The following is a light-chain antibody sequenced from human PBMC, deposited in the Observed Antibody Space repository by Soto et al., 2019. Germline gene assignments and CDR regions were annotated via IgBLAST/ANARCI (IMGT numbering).Light chain of an antibody. CDR2: EVS. V-gene: IGLV2-14*01. CDR1: SSDVGCYNY. CDR3: SSYTIVSTLV. Sequence: QSALTQPASVSGSPGQSITISCTGTSSDVGCYNYVSWYQQHPGKAPKLMIYEVSNRPSGVSNRFSGSQSGNTASLTISGLQAEDEADYYCSSYTIVSTLVFGGGTKLTLL. J-gene: IGLJ2*01.